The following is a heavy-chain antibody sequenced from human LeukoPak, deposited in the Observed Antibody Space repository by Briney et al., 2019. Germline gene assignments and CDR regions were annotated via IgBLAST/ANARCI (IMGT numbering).Heavy chain of an antibody. D-gene: IGHD2-15*01. CDR1: GYTFTGYY. CDR3: ARQAFVAATRGRYYYYGMDV. V-gene: IGHV1-2*02. CDR2: INPNSGGT. Sequence: ASVKVSCKASGYTFTGYYMHWVRQAPGQGLEWMGWINPNSGGTNYAQKFQGRVTMTRDTSISTAYMELSRLRSDDTAVYHCARQAFVAATRGRYYYYGMDVWGQGTTVTVSS. J-gene: IGHJ6*02.